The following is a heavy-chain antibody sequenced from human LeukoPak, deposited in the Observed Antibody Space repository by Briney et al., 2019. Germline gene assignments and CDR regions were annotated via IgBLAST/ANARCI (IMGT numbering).Heavy chain of an antibody. J-gene: IGHJ3*02. CDR3: ARHERAHDAFDI. V-gene: IGHV4-59*08. CDR2: IYYSGST. CDR1: GGSISSYY. Sequence: PSETLSLTCTVSGGSISSYYWSWIRQPPGKGLEWIGYIYYSGSTNYNPSLKSRVTISVDTSKNQFSLKLSSVTAADTAVYYCARHERAHDAFDIWGQGTMVTVSS.